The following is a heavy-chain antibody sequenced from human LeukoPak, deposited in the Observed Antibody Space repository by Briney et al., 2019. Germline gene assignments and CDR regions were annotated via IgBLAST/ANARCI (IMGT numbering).Heavy chain of an antibody. CDR1: GGTFSSYA. V-gene: IGHV1-69*13. J-gene: IGHJ5*02. CDR3: ARDGSDCSSTSCQGGGFDP. CDR2: IIPIFGTA. Sequence: SVKVSCXASGGTFSSYAISWVRQAPGQGLEWMGGIIPIFGTANYAQKFQGRVTITADESTSTAYMELSSLRSEDTAVYYCARDGSDCSSTSCQGGGFDPWGQGTLVTVSS. D-gene: IGHD2-2*01.